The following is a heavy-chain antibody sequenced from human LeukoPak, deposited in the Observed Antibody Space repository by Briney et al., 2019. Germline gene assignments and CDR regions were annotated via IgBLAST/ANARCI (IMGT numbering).Heavy chain of an antibody. J-gene: IGHJ4*02. D-gene: IGHD3-3*01. V-gene: IGHV1-58*02. CDR3: AAAEWFMPDGETPFDY. CDR2: IVVGSGNT. CDR1: GFTFTSSA. Sequence: SVKVPCKASGFTFTSSAMQWVRQARGQRLEWIGWIVVGSGNTNYAQKFQERVTITRDMSTSTAYMELSSLRSEDTAVYYCAAAEWFMPDGETPFDYWGQGTLVTVSS.